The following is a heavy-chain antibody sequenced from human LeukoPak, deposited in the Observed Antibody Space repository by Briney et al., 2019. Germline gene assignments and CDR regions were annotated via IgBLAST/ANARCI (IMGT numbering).Heavy chain of an antibody. J-gene: IGHJ5*02. D-gene: IGHD1-26*01. Sequence: ASVKVSCKASGSTFINHWMHWVRQAPGQGLEWVGLINPTGTSTLYAQKFQGRITLTRDMSATTDYMELSSLTSEDTAVYYCARDNSVGDIAWWLDPWGQGTLVTVSS. CDR3: ARDNSVGDIAWWLDP. CDR1: GSTFINHW. CDR2: INPTGTST. V-gene: IGHV1-46*01.